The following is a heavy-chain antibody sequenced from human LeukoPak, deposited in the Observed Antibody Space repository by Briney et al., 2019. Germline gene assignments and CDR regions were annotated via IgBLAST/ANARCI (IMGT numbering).Heavy chain of an antibody. D-gene: IGHD3-3*01. CDR1: GGSISTGVYY. V-gene: IGHV4-31*03. CDR3: ARAILTPSGFVWHFDL. J-gene: IGHJ2*01. CDR2: NT. Sequence: PSGTLSLTCTASGGSISTGVYYWSWIRQHPGKGLEWIGYNTYYNPSLKSRVTISVDTSKSQFSLKLTSVTAADTAVYHCARAILTPSGFVWHFDLWGRGTLVTVSS.